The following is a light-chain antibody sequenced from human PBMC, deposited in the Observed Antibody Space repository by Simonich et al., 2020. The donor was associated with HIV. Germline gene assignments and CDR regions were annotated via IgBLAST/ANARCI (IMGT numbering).Light chain of an antibody. CDR1: QSVLYNSTNKNY. Sequence: IVMTQSPDSLAVSLGERATINCKSSQSVLYNSTNKNYLAWYQQKPGQPPKLLIYWASTRESGVPDRFSGSGSGTDFTLTISSLQSEDFAVYYCQQYNIWPLTFGGGTKVEIK. CDR3: QQYNIWPLT. J-gene: IGKJ4*01. V-gene: IGKV4-1*01. CDR2: WAS.